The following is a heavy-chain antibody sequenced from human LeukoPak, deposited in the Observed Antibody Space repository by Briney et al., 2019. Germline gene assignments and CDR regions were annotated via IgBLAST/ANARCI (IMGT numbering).Heavy chain of an antibody. CDR3: AAEYSSPGYFDY. Sequence: GGSLRLSCAASGFTFSSYSMNWVRQAPGKGLEWVSYISSSGSTIYYADSVKGRFTISRDNAKNSLYLQMNSLRAEDTAVYYCAAEYSSPGYFDYWGQGTLVTVSS. D-gene: IGHD6-6*01. CDR1: GFTFSSYS. V-gene: IGHV3-48*04. CDR2: ISSSGSTI. J-gene: IGHJ4*02.